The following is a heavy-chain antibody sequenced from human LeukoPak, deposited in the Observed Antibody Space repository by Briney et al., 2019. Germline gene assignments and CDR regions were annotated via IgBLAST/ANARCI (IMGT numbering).Heavy chain of an antibody. CDR2: IYHSGST. CDR1: GGSISSGGYS. V-gene: IGHV4-30-2*01. Sequence: SETLSLTCAVSGGSISSGGYSWSWIRQPPGKGLEWIGYIYHSGSTYYNPSLKSRVTISVDRSKNQFSLKLSSVTAADTAVYYCARGAPVYYYGMDVWGQGTTVTASS. CDR3: ARGAPVYYYGMDV. J-gene: IGHJ6*02.